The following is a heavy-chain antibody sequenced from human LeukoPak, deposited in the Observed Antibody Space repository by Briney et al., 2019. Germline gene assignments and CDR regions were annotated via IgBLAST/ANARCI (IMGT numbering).Heavy chain of an antibody. J-gene: IGHJ3*02. D-gene: IGHD3-22*01. V-gene: IGHV1-18*01. CDR2: ISAYNGNT. CDR3: ARVRSAAQYYYDSSAERADAFNI. CDR1: GYTFTSYG. Sequence: GASVKVSCKASGYTFTSYGISWVRQAPGQGLEWMGWISAYNGNTNYAQKLQGRVTMTTDTSASTAYMELRSLRSDDTAVYYCARVRSAAQYYYDSSAERADAFNIWGQGTMVTVSS.